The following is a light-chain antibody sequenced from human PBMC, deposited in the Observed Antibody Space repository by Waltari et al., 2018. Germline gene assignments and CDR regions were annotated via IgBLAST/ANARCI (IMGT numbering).Light chain of an antibody. J-gene: IGLJ2*01. V-gene: IGLV2-14*03. CDR1: NSDLGGYVY. CDR2: DVS. CDR3: NSYTSSSTRV. Sequence: QSTLTQPASVSGSPGQSITISCTGTNSDLGGYVYVSWYQQHPGKAPTLIIYDVSNRPSGVSNRFSGSKSGNTASLTISGLQAEDEADYYCNSYTSSSTRVFGGGTKLTVL.